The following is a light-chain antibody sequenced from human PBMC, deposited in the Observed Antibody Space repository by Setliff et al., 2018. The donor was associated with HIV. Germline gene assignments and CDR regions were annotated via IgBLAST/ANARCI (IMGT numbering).Light chain of an antibody. V-gene: IGLV2-23*02. CDR1: ASDVGSYNL. CDR3: CSYAGSSVA. J-gene: IGLJ2*01. Sequence: QSVLTQPASVSGSPGQSITISCTGTASDVGSYNLVSWYQQHPGKAPKLMIYEVTKRASGVSNRFSGSKSGNTASLTISGLQVEDEGDYYCCSYAGSSVAFGGGTKGTVL. CDR2: EVT.